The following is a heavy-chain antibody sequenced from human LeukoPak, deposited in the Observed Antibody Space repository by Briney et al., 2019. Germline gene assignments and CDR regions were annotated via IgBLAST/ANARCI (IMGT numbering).Heavy chain of an antibody. J-gene: IGHJ4*02. CDR1: GFTFSSYG. CDR3: AKDGLSGSAQRYFFDY. CDR2: ISHDGSNK. V-gene: IGHV3-30*18. Sequence: GRSLRLSCAASGFTFSSYGMHWVRQAPGKGLEWVAIISHDGSNKYYADSVKGRFTISRDNSKNSLYLQMNSPRAEDTAVYYCAKDGLSGSAQRYFFDYRGQGSLVIVSS. D-gene: IGHD3-22*01.